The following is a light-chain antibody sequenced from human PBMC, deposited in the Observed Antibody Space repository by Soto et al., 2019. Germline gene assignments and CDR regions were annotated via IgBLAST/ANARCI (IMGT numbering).Light chain of an antibody. Sequence: DLQMTQSPSSLSASVGDRVTITCRASQSISSYLNWYQQKPGTAPKLLIYAASILQSGVPSRFSGSGSGTDFTLTIGSLQPEDFAVYYCQQSLISPRTFGQGTKVEIK. CDR2: AAS. V-gene: IGKV1-39*01. J-gene: IGKJ1*01. CDR3: QQSLISPRT. CDR1: QSISSY.